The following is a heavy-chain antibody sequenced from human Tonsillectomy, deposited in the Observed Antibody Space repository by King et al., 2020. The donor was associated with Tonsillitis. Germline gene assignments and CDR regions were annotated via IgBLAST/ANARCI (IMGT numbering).Heavy chain of an antibody. J-gene: IGHJ4*02. CDR3: AREGYGDYGGFDY. V-gene: IGHV3-66*01. D-gene: IGHD4-17*01. Sequence: VQLVESGGGLVQPGGSLRLSCAASGFIVSSNYMSWVRQAPGKGLEWVSLIYSGGTTYYADSVKGRFTISRDNFKNTVYLQMNSPRAEDTAVYYCAREGYGDYGGFDYWGQGTLVTVSS. CDR2: IYSGGTT. CDR1: GFIVSSNY.